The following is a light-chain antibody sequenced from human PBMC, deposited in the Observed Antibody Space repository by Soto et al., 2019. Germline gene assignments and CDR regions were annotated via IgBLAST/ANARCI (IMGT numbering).Light chain of an antibody. CDR1: SSNIGAGYD. Sequence: QAVVTQPPSVSGAPGQRVTISCTGSSSNIGAGYDVHWYQQLPGAAPKLLIYGNSNRPSGVPDRFSGSKSGTSASLAITGLQAEDEADYYCQSYDSSLSVSVFGGGTKLTVL. V-gene: IGLV1-40*01. J-gene: IGLJ2*01. CDR2: GNS. CDR3: QSYDSSLSVSV.